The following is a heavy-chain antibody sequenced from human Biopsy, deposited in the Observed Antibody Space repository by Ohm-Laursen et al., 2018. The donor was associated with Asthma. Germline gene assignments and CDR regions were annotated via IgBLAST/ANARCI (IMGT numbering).Heavy chain of an antibody. Sequence: LSLTCAASGFNFSYYSMIWVRQVPGQGLEWVANIKHDGSEKNHVDSLKGRFTISRDNAKNLLFLQMNSLRAEDTAVYYCARTFHFWSPYHAEHYQLWGQGTLVTVSS. V-gene: IGHV3-7*01. CDR1: GFNFSYYS. J-gene: IGHJ1*01. D-gene: IGHD3-3*01. CDR2: IKHDGSEK. CDR3: ARTFHFWSPYHAEHYQL.